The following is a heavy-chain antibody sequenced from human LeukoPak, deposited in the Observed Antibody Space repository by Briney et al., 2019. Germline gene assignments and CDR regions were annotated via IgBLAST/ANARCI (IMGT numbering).Heavy chain of an antibody. CDR3: ARDLTDRYCIDY. CDR2: IYSGGTK. J-gene: IGHJ4*02. V-gene: IGHV3-53*05. Sequence: GGSLRLSCAVSGFTVSNYYMSWVRQAPGKGLEWVSIIYSGGTKYYADSVKGRFTISRDNSKNTLYLQMNNLRVEDSAMYYCARDLTDRYCIDYWGQGTLVIVSS. D-gene: IGHD3-16*02. CDR1: GFTVSNYY.